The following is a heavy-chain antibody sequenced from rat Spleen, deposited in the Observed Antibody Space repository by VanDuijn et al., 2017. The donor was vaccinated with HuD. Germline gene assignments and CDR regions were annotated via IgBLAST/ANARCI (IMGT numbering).Heavy chain of an antibody. J-gene: IGHJ2*01. CDR2: ISNDGGTT. D-gene: IGHD4-3*01. V-gene: IGHV5-58*01. CDR1: GFTFSRYW. Sequence: EVQLVESGGGLVQPGGSLKLSCVASGFTFSRYWMYWVRQAPGKGLEWVSSISNDGGTTYYPDSVKGRFTIPRDNAENTVYLQMNSLRSEDTATYYCAVAGYGYWGQGVMVTVSS. CDR3: AVAGYGY.